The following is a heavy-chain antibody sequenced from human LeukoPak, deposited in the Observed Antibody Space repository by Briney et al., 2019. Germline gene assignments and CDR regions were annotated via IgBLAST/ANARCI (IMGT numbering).Heavy chain of an antibody. J-gene: IGHJ6*02. Sequence: QSGGSLRLSCAASGFTFSNFALSWVRQAPGKGLEWVSVIYSGGSTYYADSVKGRFTISRHNSKNTLYLQMNSLRAEDTAVYYCARALNYYYYGMDVWGQGTTVTVSS. CDR3: ARALNYYYYGMDV. CDR1: GFTFSNFA. V-gene: IGHV3-53*04. CDR2: IYSGGST.